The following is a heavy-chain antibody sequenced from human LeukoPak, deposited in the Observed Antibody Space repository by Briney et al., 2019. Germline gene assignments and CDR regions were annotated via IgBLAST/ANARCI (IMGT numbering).Heavy chain of an antibody. CDR1: GLTVSSNY. CDR2: IYSGGST. V-gene: IGHV3-53*05. Sequence: PGGSLRFSCAASGLTVSSNYMSWVRKAPGKGLEWGSVIYSGGSTYYADSVKGRFTISRDNSKNTLYLQMNSLTAEDTAVFYCAKDGVILAPGVYWYMDVWGRGTTVTVSS. D-gene: IGHD3-16*02. J-gene: IGHJ6*03. CDR3: AKDGVILAPGVYWYMDV.